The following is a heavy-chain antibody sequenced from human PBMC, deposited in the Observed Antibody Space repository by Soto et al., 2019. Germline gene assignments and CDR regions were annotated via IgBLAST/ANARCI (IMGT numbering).Heavy chain of an antibody. CDR1: GGTFSGYD. D-gene: IGHD3-10*01. CDR3: ARVGTITMVPGGYYYSYGLDV. J-gene: IGHJ6*04. CDR2: INHSGST. V-gene: IGHV4-34*01. Sequence: ASLPQSLTCAVYGGTFSGYDWSWIRQPPGKGLERIGEINHSGSTNYNPPLKSRVTISVDTSKNQFSLKLSSVTAADTAVYYCARVGTITMVPGGYYYSYGLDVWGKGITVTVS.